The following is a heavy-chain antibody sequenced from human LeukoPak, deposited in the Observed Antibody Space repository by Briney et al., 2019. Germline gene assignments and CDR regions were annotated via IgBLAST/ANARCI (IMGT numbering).Heavy chain of an antibody. Sequence: GASLRLSCAASGFTFSNYAMSWVRQAPGKGLEWVPAILGSGGSTYYADSVKGRFTVSRDNSKSTLYLQMNSLRAEDTALYYCAKWGDYDVLTGYYVPDYWGQGTLVTVSS. CDR2: ILGSGGST. CDR1: GFTFSNYA. CDR3: AKWGDYDVLTGYYVPDY. D-gene: IGHD3-9*01. V-gene: IGHV3-23*01. J-gene: IGHJ4*02.